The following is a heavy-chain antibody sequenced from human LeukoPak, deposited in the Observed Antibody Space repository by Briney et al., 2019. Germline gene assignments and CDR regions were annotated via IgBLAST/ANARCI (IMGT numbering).Heavy chain of an antibody. V-gene: IGHV4-30-4*08. Sequence: PSQTLSLTCTVSGGSISSGDYYWSWIRQPPGKGLEWIGYIYYSGSTYYNPSLKSRVTISVDTSKNQFSLKLSSVTAADTAVYYCARSGYCSGGSCYYFDYWGQGTLVTVSS. D-gene: IGHD2-15*01. CDR2: IYYSGST. J-gene: IGHJ4*02. CDR1: GGSISSGDYY. CDR3: ARSGYCSGGSCYYFDY.